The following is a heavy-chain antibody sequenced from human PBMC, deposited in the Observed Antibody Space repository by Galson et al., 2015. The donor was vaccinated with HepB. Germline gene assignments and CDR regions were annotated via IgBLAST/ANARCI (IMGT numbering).Heavy chain of an antibody. D-gene: IGHD3-16*01. Sequence: SVKVSCKVSGYTLTELSMHWVRQAPGKGLEWMGGFDPEDGETIYAQKFQGRVTMTEDTSTDTAYMELSSLSSEDTAVYDCATAGGEWRHGYMDVWGKGTTVTVSS. CDR1: GYTLTELS. J-gene: IGHJ6*03. CDR2: FDPEDGET. CDR3: ATAGGEWRHGYMDV. V-gene: IGHV1-24*01.